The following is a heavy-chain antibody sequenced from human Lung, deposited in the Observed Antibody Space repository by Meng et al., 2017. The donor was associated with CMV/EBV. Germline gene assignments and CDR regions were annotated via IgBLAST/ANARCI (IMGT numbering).Heavy chain of an antibody. CDR1: GFSLSTSGVG. V-gene: IGHV2-5*01. Sequence: SGPXLVKPTQTLTLTCTFSGFSLSTSGVGVGWIRQPPGKALEWLALIYWNDDKRYSPSLKSRLTITKDTSKNQVVLTMTNMDPVDTATYYCAHTLGGFTIFGVVISYDYWXQGTXVTVSS. CDR3: AHTLGGFTIFGVVISYDY. J-gene: IGHJ4*02. CDR2: IYWNDDK. D-gene: IGHD3-3*01.